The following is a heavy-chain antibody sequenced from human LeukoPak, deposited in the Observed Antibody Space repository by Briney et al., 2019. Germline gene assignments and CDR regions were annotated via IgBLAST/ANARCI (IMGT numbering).Heavy chain of an antibody. V-gene: IGHV3-7*01. D-gene: IGHD3-22*01. CDR3: ARKLYYYDTSPAGWFDP. CDR1: GFTFGEHW. J-gene: IGHJ5*02. Sequence: GGTLRLSCATPGFTFGEHWMSWLRQAPGKGLEWVATINQDGSGKYYVDSVKGRITISRDNAENSLYLQMNGLRAEDTAVYHCARKLYYYDTSPAGWFDPWGQGTVVTVS. CDR2: INQDGSGK.